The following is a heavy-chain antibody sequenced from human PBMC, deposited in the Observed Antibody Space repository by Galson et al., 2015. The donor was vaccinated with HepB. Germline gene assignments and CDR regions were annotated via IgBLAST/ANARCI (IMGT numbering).Heavy chain of an antibody. CDR2: IYYAGRT. Sequence: TLSLTCSVSGYSVTTGGFFWAWIRHHPRQGLEWIGHIYYAGRTSYNPSLETRVSLSVDTSNNQFSLNLTSVTAADSAVYFCARMARKAGWFDTWGQGTLVTVSA. D-gene: IGHD5-24*01. CDR3: ARMARKAGWFDT. CDR1: GYSVTTGGFF. V-gene: IGHV4-31*03. J-gene: IGHJ5*02.